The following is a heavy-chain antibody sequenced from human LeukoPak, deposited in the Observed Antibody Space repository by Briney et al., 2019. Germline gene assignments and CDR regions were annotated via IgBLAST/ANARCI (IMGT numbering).Heavy chain of an antibody. CDR2: IIPISGTT. CDR1: GVPFRDYT. V-gene: IGHV1-69*05. J-gene: IGHJ6*03. D-gene: IGHD6-13*01. Sequence: ASVKVSCKASGVPFRDYTINWVRQAPGQGLEWMGAIIPISGTTNYAQRLQGRVTLTMDDSATTAFMEMSSLRSEDTAVYYCASRFTARQLVPADYYHMDVWGKGTTVFVSS. CDR3: ASRFTARQLVPADYYHMDV.